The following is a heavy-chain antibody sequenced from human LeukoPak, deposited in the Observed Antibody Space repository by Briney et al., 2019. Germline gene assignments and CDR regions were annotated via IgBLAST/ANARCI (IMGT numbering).Heavy chain of an antibody. CDR1: GFTFSNAW. CDR3: ARGVDYYGV. J-gene: IGHJ4*02. V-gene: IGHV4-34*01. CDR2: INHSGGT. D-gene: IGHD3-10*01. Sequence: GSLRLSCAASGFTFSNAWMSWVRQPPVKGLEWIGEINHSGGTNYNPSLKSRVTISVDTSKKQFSLKLSSVTAADTAVYYCARGVDYYGVWGQGTLVTVSS.